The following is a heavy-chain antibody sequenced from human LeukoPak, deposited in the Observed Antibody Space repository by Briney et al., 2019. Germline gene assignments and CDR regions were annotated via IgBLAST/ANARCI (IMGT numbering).Heavy chain of an antibody. D-gene: IGHD3-16*02. V-gene: IGHV3-23*01. Sequence: GGSLGLSCAASGFTFSSNGMSWVRQAPGKGLEWVSTITGSGGNTYYAASVKGRFTISRDNSKNTLYLQMNSLRAEDTAVYYCAKDHGSLGLRLNWGQGTLVTVSS. CDR2: ITGSGGNT. J-gene: IGHJ4*02. CDR3: AKDHGSLGLRLN. CDR1: GFTFSSNG.